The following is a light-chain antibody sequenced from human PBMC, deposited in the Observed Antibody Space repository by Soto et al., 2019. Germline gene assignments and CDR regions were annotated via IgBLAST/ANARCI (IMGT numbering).Light chain of an antibody. J-gene: IGKJ2*01. CDR1: QSVSSSY. CDR2: GAL. V-gene: IGKV3-20*01. CDR3: QQYGRSPPYT. Sequence: EIVLTQSPGTLSLSPGERATLSCRASQSVSSSYLAWYQQKPGQAPRLLIYGALNRATGIPDRFSASGSGTHFTLTISRLEPEDFAMYYWQQYGRSPPYTFGQGTKLEIK.